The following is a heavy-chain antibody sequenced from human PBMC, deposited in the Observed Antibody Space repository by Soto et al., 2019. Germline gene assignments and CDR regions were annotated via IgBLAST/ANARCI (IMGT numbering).Heavy chain of an antibody. CDR1: GYSFTTYG. V-gene: IGHV1-18*01. CDR3: ARESDYGDYVSDY. Sequence: QVHLVQSGTEMRRPGASVKVSCNASGYSFTTYGINWVRQAPGQGLEWMGWISTYNGHTKYGQKFQGRVTMTTDTSTSTVHMELRRLTSDDPAVYYCARESDYGDYVSDYWGQGTLVIISS. D-gene: IGHD4-17*01. CDR2: ISTYNGHT. J-gene: IGHJ4*02.